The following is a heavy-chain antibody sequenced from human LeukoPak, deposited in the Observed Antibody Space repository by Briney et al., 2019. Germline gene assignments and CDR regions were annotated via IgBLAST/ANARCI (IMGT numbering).Heavy chain of an antibody. D-gene: IGHD1-14*01. J-gene: IGHJ6*02. V-gene: IGHV1-2*06. CDR3: ARERNPTGSYYYGMDV. CDR1: GYTFTGYY. Sequence: ASVKVSCKASGYTFTGYYMHWVRQAPGQGLEWMGRINPNSGGTNYAQKPQGRVTMTTDTSTSTAYMELRSLRSDDTAVYYCARERNPTGSYYYGMDVWGQGTTVTVSS. CDR2: INPNSGGT.